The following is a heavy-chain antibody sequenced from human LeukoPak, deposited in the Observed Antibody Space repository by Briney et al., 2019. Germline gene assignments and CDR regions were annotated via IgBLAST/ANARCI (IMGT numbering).Heavy chain of an antibody. CDR3: ARIFGVVTPAYYMDV. J-gene: IGHJ6*03. CDR2: INHSGST. CDR1: GESFSGYY. V-gene: IGHV4-34*01. Sequence: SETLSLTCAVYGESFSGYYWSWIRQPPGKGLEWIGEINHSGSTNYNPSLKSRVTISVDTSKNQFSLKLSSVTAADTAVYYCARIFGVVTPAYYMDVWGKGTTVTVSS. D-gene: IGHD3-3*01.